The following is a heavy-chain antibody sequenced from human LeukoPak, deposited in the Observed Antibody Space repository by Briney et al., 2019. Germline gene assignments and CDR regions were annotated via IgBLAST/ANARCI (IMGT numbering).Heavy chain of an antibody. V-gene: IGHV1-46*01. Sequence: ASVKVSCKASGYTSTRYYMHWLRQAPGQGLEWMGIISPSGDTTSYAQKFQGRVTTTRDTSTRTVYLDLSSLRSEDTAVYYCARGRDYYAITGYHNWFDAWGQGTLVTVPS. CDR3: ARGRDYYAITGYHNWFDA. CDR2: ISPSGDTT. D-gene: IGHD3-22*01. CDR1: GYTSTRYY. J-gene: IGHJ5*02.